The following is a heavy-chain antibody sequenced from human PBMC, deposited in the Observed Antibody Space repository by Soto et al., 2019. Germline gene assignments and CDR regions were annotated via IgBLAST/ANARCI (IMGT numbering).Heavy chain of an antibody. CDR3: ARTQSVFEY. CDR2: TYYRSKWYN. V-gene: IGHV6-1*01. Sequence: LQTLSLTCAISGYSVSSNSGAWNWIRQSPSRGLEWLGRTYYRSKWYNEYAVSVKGRISINPDTSKNQFSLQLNSVTPEDSAVYSCARTQSVFEYWGQGTQVTVSS. J-gene: IGHJ4*02. CDR1: GYSVSSNSGA.